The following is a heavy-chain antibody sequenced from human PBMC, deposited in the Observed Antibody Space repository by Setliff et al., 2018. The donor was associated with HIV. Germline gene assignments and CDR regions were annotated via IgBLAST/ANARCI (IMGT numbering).Heavy chain of an antibody. J-gene: IGHJ4*02. CDR3: ASGRPGATNLDY. CDR1: GVSVSSVGYY. Sequence: SETLSLTCNVSGVSVSSVGYYWTWIRQRPGKGLEWIGYIYYSGSTKYNPSLKSRLSISIDTSKNQFSLKLNSVTAADTSVYYCASGRPGATNLDYWGQGALVTVSS. D-gene: IGHD1-26*01. V-gene: IGHV4-31*03. CDR2: IYYSGST.